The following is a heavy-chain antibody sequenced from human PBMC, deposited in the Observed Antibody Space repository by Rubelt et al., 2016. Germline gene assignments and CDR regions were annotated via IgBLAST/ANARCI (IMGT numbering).Heavy chain of an antibody. V-gene: IGHV4-34*01. CDR2: SNDFGST. D-gene: IGHD1/OR15-1a*01. CDR3: ARLKREQLVENYYYAMYV. Sequence: QVQLQQWGAGLLKPSETLSLTCAVYGGSFSGYSWTWFRQSPGKGLEWIGESNDFGSTNYKTSLKSRVTISIDTSKKQFSLKLSSVTAADTALYYCARLKREQLVENYYYAMYVWGQGTTVTVSS. CDR1: GGSFSGYS. J-gene: IGHJ6*02.